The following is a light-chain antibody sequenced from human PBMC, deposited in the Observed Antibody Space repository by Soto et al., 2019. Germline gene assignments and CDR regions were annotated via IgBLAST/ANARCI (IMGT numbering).Light chain of an antibody. CDR2: DAS. CDR3: HQYFNPRT. J-gene: IGKJ4*01. CDR1: QHISDY. Sequence: DTQLTQSPSSLSASVGDRVTITCQASQHISDYLNWYQQKPGQAPKLLIYDASKLETGVPSRFSGSGSGTDFTFTSSSLQPEDTATYYCHQYFNPRTFGGGTKVEV. V-gene: IGKV1-33*01.